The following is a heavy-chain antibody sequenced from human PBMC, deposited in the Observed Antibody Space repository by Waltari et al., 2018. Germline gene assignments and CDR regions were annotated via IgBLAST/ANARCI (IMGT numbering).Heavy chain of an antibody. V-gene: IGHV5-51*01. CDR2: IYSGDADT. CDR3: ASPMGWTTDAFDI. D-gene: IGHD4-17*01. Sequence: EVQLVQSGAEVKKPGEALKISCKGSGYSFTSYWIGWVRQMPGKGLASMGLIYSGDADTRYSPSFQGQVTISADKSISTAYLQWSSLKASDTAMYYCASPMGWTTDAFDIWGQGTMVTVSS. J-gene: IGHJ3*02. CDR1: GYSFTSYW.